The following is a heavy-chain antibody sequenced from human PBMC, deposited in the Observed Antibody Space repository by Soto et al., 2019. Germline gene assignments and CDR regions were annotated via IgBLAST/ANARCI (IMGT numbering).Heavy chain of an antibody. Sequence: QVQLVQSGAEVKKPGSSVKVSCKASGGTFSSYTISWVRQAPGQGLEWMGRIIPILGIANYAQKFQGRVTITADKSTSTAYMGLSSLRSEDTAVYYCARAGYSSSSWFDPWGQGTLVTVSS. V-gene: IGHV1-69*02. CDR3: ARAGYSSSSWFDP. J-gene: IGHJ5*02. D-gene: IGHD6-13*01. CDR1: GGTFSSYT. CDR2: IIPILGIA.